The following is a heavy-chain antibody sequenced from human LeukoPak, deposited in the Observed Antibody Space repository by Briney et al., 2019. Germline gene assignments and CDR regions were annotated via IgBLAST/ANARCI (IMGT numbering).Heavy chain of an antibody. CDR2: INPSGGST. V-gene: IGHV1-46*01. D-gene: IGHD3-3*01. CDR3: ASSKEWLFPDY. Sequence: ASVKVSCKASGYTFTSYYIHWVRQAPGRGLEWMGIINPSGGSTSYAQKFQGRITMTRDTSTSTVYMELSSLRSEDTAVYYCASSKEWLFPDYWGQGTLVTVSS. CDR1: GYTFTSYY. J-gene: IGHJ4*02.